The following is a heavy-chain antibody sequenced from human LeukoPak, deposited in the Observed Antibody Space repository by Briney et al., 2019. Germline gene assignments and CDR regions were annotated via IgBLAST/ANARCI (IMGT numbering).Heavy chain of an antibody. CDR3: ARGLSGHYFDY. Sequence: PSETLSLTCAVYGVSFGPYYWSWIRQPPGEGLEYIGESNHAGGTDYNPSLKGRVTISVDTSKNQFSLKLSSVTAADTAVYYCARGLSGHYFDYWGQGILVTVSS. D-gene: IGHD6-25*01. V-gene: IGHV4-34*01. J-gene: IGHJ4*02. CDR1: GVSFGPYY. CDR2: SNHAGGT.